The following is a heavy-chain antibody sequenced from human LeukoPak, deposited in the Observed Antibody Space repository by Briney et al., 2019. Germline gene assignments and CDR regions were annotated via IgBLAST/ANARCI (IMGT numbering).Heavy chain of an antibody. CDR2: MNPNSGNT. Sequence: ASVKVSCKASGYTFTSYGISWVRQATGQGLEWMGWMNPNSGNTGYAQKFQGRVTITRNTSISTAFMELRSLRSEDTAVYYCARMYSSSSFDYWGQGTLVTVSS. CDR1: GYTFTSYG. V-gene: IGHV1-8*03. D-gene: IGHD6-6*01. J-gene: IGHJ4*02. CDR3: ARMYSSSSFDY.